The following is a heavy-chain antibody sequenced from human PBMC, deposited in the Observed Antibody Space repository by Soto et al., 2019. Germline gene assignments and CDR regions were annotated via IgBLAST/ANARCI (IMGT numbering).Heavy chain of an antibody. D-gene: IGHD1-1*01. J-gene: IGHJ3*02. Sequence: GASVKVSCEASGYTYTSYYMHWVRQAPGQGLEWMGWMNPNSGNTGYAQKFQGRVTMTRNTSISTAYMELSSLRSEDTAVYYCARGSVPPHHDAFDIWGQGTMVTVSS. CDR1: GYTYTSYY. CDR2: MNPNSGNT. CDR3: ARGSVPPHHDAFDI. V-gene: IGHV1-8*02.